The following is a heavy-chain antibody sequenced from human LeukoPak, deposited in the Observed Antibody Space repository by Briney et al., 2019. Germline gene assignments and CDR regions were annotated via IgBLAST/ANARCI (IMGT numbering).Heavy chain of an antibody. V-gene: IGHV3-7*03. CDR3: ARDYGWSFAN. D-gene: IGHD3-10*01. CDR2: IKYDGSEQ. Sequence: GGSLRLSCTSSGFIFSSHWMNWVRQAPGKGPEWVANIKYDGSEQYYVDSVKGRFSISRDDTKNLLYLQMNSLRVEDTAVYYCARDYGWSFANWGQGTLVTVSS. CDR1: GFIFSSHW. J-gene: IGHJ4*02.